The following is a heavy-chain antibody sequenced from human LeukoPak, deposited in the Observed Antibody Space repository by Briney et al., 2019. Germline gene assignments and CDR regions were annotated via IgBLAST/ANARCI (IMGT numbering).Heavy chain of an antibody. D-gene: IGHD3-10*01. CDR1: GGSFSDCY. CDR3: AGGATPGVF. J-gene: IGHJ4*02. V-gene: IGHV4-34*01. Sequence: PSETLSLTCAVYGGSFSDCYWNWIRQPPGKGLEWIGEINQSGTTNYNPSLKSRLTISLDTSKNHFSLKLTSATAADTALYYCAGGATPGVFWGQGILVTVSA. CDR2: INQSGTT.